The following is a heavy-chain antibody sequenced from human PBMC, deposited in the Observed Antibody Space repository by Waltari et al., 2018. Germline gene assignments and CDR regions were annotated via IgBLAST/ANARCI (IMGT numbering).Heavy chain of an antibody. CDR2: YSGN. D-gene: IGHD4-17*01. CDR1: GVSITGYY. J-gene: IGHJ4*02. V-gene: IGHV4-59*01. CDR3: VRSYTVTTSPIAGY. Sequence: QVQLQESGPGLVKPSETLSLTCTVFGVSITGYYWSWIRQPPGKGLEWIGYSGNKYNPSHKSRVIISLDTSKNQFSLKVTSVTAADTAVYYCVRSYTVTTSPIAGYWGQGTLVTVSS.